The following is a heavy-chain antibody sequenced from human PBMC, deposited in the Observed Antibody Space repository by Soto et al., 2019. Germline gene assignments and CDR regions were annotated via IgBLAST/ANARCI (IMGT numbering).Heavy chain of an antibody. Sequence: QVQLQESGPGLVKPSQTLSLTCTVSGGSISSGGYYWSWIGQHPGKGLEWIGYIYYSGSTYYNPYLKSPVTISVDTSKNQFSLKLSSVTAADTAVYYCARGGRRSPGMDVWGQGTTVTVSS. CDR3: ARGGRRSPGMDV. CDR1: GGSISSGGYY. V-gene: IGHV4-31*01. J-gene: IGHJ6*02. CDR2: IYYSGST.